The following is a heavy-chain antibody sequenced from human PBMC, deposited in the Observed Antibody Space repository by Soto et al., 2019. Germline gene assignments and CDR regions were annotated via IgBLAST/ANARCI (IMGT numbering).Heavy chain of an antibody. Sequence: QVQLVESGGGVVQPGRSLRLSCAASGFTFSSYAMHWVRQAPGKGLEWVAVISYDGSNKYYADSVKGRFTISRDNSKNTLYLQMNSLRAEDTAVYYCAREGDCSGGSCYSFDYWGQGTLVTVSS. V-gene: IGHV3-30-3*01. CDR3: AREGDCSGGSCYSFDY. D-gene: IGHD2-15*01. CDR2: ISYDGSNK. CDR1: GFTFSSYA. J-gene: IGHJ4*02.